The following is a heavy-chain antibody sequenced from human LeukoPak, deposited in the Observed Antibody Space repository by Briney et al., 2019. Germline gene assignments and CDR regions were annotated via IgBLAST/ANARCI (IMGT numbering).Heavy chain of an antibody. V-gene: IGHV3-7*01. CDR3: ARALYNRGWYPDYFDS. CDR2: IKRDGSDN. CDR1: GFTFKNSW. D-gene: IGHD6-19*01. Sequence: GGSLRLSCAASGFTFKNSWMSWVRQAPGKGLEWVANIKRDGSDNYYVGSVEGRFTISRDNAKNSLYLQMSSLRAEDTAIYYCARALYNRGWYPDYFDSWGQGTLVTVSA. J-gene: IGHJ4*02.